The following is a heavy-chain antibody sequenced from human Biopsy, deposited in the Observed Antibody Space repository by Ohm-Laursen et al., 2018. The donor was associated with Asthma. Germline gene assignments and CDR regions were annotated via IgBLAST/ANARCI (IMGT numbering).Heavy chain of an antibody. CDR1: GFTFSSYS. V-gene: IGHV3-30*03. CDR2: IAWDGINS. D-gene: IGHD2-21*01. J-gene: IGHJ6*02. CDR3: ARAGESDLVGGLDV. Sequence: SLRLSCAASGFTFSSYSMNWVRQAPGKGLEWVAFIAWDGINSYYADSVKGRFTISRDNSRNTLYLQKNSLRADDTAVYYCARAGESDLVGGLDVWGQGTTVIVS.